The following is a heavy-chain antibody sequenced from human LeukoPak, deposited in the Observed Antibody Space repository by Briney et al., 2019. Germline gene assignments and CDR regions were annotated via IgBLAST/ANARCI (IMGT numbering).Heavy chain of an antibody. Sequence: ASVKVSCKASGYTFTSYYMHWVRQAPGQGLEWMGIINPSGGSTSYAQKFQGRVTITTDESTSTACMELSSLRSEDTAVYYCALGPVYDSSGYYPLFDYWGQGTLVTVSS. CDR3: ALGPVYDSSGYYPLFDY. V-gene: IGHV1-46*01. CDR1: GYTFTSYY. J-gene: IGHJ4*02. CDR2: INPSGGST. D-gene: IGHD3-22*01.